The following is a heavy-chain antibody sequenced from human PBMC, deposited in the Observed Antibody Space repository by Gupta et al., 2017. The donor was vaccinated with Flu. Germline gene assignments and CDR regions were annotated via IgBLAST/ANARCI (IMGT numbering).Heavy chain of an antibody. CDR2: ISGSGGST. J-gene: IGHJ6*02. CDR1: GFTFSRYA. Sequence: EVQLLESGGGLVQRGWSLRLSCAASGFTFSRYAMSWVRQAPGKGLEWVSAISGSGGSTYYADSVKGRFTISRDNSKNTLYLQMNSLRAEDTAVYYCAKHPPRVGGYYYGMDVWGQGTTVTVSS. CDR3: AKHPPRVGGYYYGMDV. D-gene: IGHD3-16*01. V-gene: IGHV3-23*01.